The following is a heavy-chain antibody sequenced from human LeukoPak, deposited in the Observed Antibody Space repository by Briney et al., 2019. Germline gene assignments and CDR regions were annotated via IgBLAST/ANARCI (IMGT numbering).Heavy chain of an antibody. CDR3: ARDPLTMVRGASDI. CDR2: ISAYNGNT. V-gene: IGHV1-18*01. J-gene: IGHJ4*02. CDR1: GYTFTSYG. Sequence: ASVKVSCKASGYTFTSYGISWVRQAPGQVLEWMGWISAYNGNTNYAQKLQGRVTMTTDTSTSTAYMELRSLRSDDTAVYYCARDPLTMVRGASDIWGQGTLVTVSS. D-gene: IGHD3-10*01.